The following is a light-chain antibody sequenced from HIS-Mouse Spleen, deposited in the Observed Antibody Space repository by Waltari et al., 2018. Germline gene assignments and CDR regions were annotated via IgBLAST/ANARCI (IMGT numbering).Light chain of an antibody. Sequence: SYELTQPPSVSVSPGQTARITCPGDALPTQYAYWYQQKSGQAPVRVIYEDSKRPSGIPERFSGSSSGTMATLTISGAQVEDEADYYCYSTDSSGNHRVFGGGTKLTVL. J-gene: IGLJ2*01. CDR2: EDS. CDR3: YSTDSSGNHRV. V-gene: IGLV3-10*01. CDR1: ALPTQY.